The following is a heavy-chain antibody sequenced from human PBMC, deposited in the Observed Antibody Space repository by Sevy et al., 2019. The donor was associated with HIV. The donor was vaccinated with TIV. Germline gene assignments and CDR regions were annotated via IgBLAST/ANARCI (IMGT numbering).Heavy chain of an antibody. CDR1: GYMFISYW. Sequence: GESLKISCKVSGYMFISYWIGWVRQRPGRGLEWVGTTFPGNGETRYGPSFKGQVTISADKSISTAFLQWRSLKATDTDIYYCAGGPRVNPVDWFDSWGQGTLVTVSS. V-gene: IGHV5-51*01. CDR2: TFPGNGET. CDR3: AGGPRVNPVDWFDS. J-gene: IGHJ5*01.